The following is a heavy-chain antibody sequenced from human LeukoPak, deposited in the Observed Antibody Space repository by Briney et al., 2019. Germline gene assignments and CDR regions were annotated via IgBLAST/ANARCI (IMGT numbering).Heavy chain of an antibody. V-gene: IGHV3-74*01. CDR3: ARRTVVGTLDY. J-gene: IGHJ4*02. CDR2: INSDGSST. CDR1: GFTFSSYW. D-gene: IGHD6-13*01. Sequence: RGSLRLSCAAPGFTFSSYWMHWVRQAPGEGLGWVSRINSDGSSTSYADSVKGRFTISRDNAKNTLYLQMNSLRAEDTAVYYCARRTVVGTLDYWGQGTLVTVSS.